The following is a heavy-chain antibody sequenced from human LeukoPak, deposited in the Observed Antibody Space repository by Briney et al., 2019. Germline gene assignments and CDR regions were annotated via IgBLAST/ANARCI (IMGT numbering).Heavy chain of an antibody. CDR3: ARVPPVNYYGSGELDY. D-gene: IGHD3-10*01. J-gene: IGHJ4*02. CDR1: GFTFSSYS. V-gene: IGHV3-21*01. Sequence: GGSLRLSCAASGFTFSSYSMNWVRQAPGKGLEWVSSISSSSSYIYYADSVKGRFTISRDNAKNSLYLQMNSLRAEDTAVYYCARVPPVNYYGSGELDYWGQGTLVTVSS. CDR2: ISSSSSYI.